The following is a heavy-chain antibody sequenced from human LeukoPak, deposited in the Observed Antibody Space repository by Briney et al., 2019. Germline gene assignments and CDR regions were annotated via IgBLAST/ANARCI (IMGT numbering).Heavy chain of an antibody. CDR3: VKDLGGTGDGNYYYGMDV. CDR1: GFTFSSYA. Sequence: GGSLRLSCSASGFTFSSYAMHWVRQAPGKGLEYVSAISSNGGSTYYADSVKGRFTISRDNSKNTLYLQMSSLRAEDTAVYYCVKDLGGTGDGNYYYGMDVWGQGTTVTVSS. J-gene: IGHJ6*02. CDR2: ISSNGGST. V-gene: IGHV3-64D*06. D-gene: IGHD7-27*01.